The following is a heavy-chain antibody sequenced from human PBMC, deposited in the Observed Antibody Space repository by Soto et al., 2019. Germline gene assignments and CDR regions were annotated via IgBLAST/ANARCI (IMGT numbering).Heavy chain of an antibody. Sequence: GASVKVSCKVSGYTLTELSMHWVRQAPGKGLEWMGGFDPEDGETIYAQKFQGRVTMTRDTSISTAYMELSRLRSDDTAVYYCARSPSSSAEIDYWGQGTLVTVSS. CDR1: GYTLTELS. CDR3: ARSPSSSAEIDY. CDR2: FDPEDGET. D-gene: IGHD6-13*01. J-gene: IGHJ4*02. V-gene: IGHV1-24*01.